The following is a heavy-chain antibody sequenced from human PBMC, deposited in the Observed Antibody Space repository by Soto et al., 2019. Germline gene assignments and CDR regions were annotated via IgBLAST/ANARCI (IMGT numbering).Heavy chain of an antibody. J-gene: IGHJ4*02. CDR3: AREVQGHTPAFVY. CDR2: ISPMFGAA. V-gene: IGHV1-69*19. Sequence: QVQLVQSGAEMKKPGSSVKVSCQSSGGTFNTYAMNWVRQAPGQGPEWMGDISPMFGAANYAPKFQGRGTITADESTGTSYMQLSSLTSEDTARYFCAREVQGHTPAFVYWGQGTLVTVSS. CDR1: GGTFNTYA.